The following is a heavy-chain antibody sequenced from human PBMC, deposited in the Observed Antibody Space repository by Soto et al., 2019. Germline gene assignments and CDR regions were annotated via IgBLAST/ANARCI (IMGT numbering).Heavy chain of an antibody. J-gene: IGHJ6*02. CDR1: GFTFSNYT. D-gene: IGHD6-19*01. V-gene: IGHV3-23*01. Sequence: GGSLRLSCAASGFTFSNYTMSWVRQAPGKGLEWVSAISGSGGSTYYADSVKGRFTISRDNSKNTLYLQMNSLRAEDTAVYFCAKEDRSSGWVYYYGMDVWGQGTTVTVSS. CDR3: AKEDRSSGWVYYYGMDV. CDR2: ISGSGGST.